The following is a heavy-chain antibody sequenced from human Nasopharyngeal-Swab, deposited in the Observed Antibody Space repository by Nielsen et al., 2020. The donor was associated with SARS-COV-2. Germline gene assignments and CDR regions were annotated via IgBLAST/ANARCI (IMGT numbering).Heavy chain of an antibody. CDR3: ARDRIGVGMDV. Sequence: GESLKISCAASVFTFSSYWMHWVRQAPGKGLVWVSRINSDGSSTSYADSVKGRFTISRDNAKNTLYLQMNSLRAEDTAVYYCARDRIGVGMDVWGQGTTVTVSS. V-gene: IGHV3-74*01. J-gene: IGHJ6*02. CDR2: INSDGSST. D-gene: IGHD2-15*01. CDR1: VFTFSSYW.